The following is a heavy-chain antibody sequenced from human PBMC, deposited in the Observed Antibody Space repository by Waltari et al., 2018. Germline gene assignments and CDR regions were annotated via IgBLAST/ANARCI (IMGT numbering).Heavy chain of an antibody. CDR2: INSDGSST. V-gene: IGHV3-74*03. Sequence: EVELVESGGGLVQPGGSLRLSCAASGLTLSRYWMYWVRQVPGKGLVGVSRINSDGSSTTYADSVKGRFTISRDNAKNTLFLQMNSLRVEDTASYYCAGGSKFYYMDLWGKGTTATISS. J-gene: IGHJ6*03. CDR1: GLTLSRYW. CDR3: AGGSKFYYMDL.